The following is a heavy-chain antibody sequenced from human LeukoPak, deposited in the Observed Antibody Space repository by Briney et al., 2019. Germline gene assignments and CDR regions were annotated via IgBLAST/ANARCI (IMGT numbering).Heavy chain of an antibody. Sequence: GGSLRLSCAASGFTFSSYGIHWVRLAPGKGLEWVAVISDDGTRKYYADSVQGRFTISRDNSKNTLYLQMNSLRAEDTAVYYCARDGVQYSSSPLDYWSQGTLVTVSS. CDR2: ISDDGTRK. V-gene: IGHV3-30*03. D-gene: IGHD6-13*01. CDR3: ARDGVQYSSSPLDY. CDR1: GFTFSSYG. J-gene: IGHJ4*02.